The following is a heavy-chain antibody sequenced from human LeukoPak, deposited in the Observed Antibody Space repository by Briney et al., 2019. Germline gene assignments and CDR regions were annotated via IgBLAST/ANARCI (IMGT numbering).Heavy chain of an antibody. CDR3: AKHGDYGPDYYYYGMDV. CDR1: GFTFSSYA. D-gene: IGHD4-17*01. Sequence: GGSLRLSCAASGFTFSSYAMSWVRQAPGKGLEWVSAISGSGGSTYYADSVKGRFTISRDNSKNTLYLQMNSLRAEDTAVYYCAKHGDYGPDYYYYGMDVWGQGTTDTVSS. CDR2: ISGSGGST. J-gene: IGHJ6*02. V-gene: IGHV3-23*01.